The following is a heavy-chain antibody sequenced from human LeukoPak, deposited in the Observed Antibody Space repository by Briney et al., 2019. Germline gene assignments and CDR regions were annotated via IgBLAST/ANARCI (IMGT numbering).Heavy chain of an antibody. J-gene: IGHJ4*02. CDR2: IYYSGST. V-gene: IGHV4-59*01. CDR3: ARECASSSWYDY. CDR1: GGSISSYY. Sequence: SETLSLTCTVSGGSISSYYWSWIRQPPGKGLEWIGYIYYSGSTNYNPSLKSRVTISVDTSKNQFSLKLSSVTAADTAVYYCARECASSSWYDYWGQGTLVTVSS. D-gene: IGHD6-13*01.